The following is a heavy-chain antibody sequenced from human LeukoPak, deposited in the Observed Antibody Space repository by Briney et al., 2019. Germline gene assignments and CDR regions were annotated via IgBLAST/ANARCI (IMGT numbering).Heavy chain of an antibody. CDR1: GGSISSYY. J-gene: IGHJ4*02. V-gene: IGHV4-59*08. Sequence: PSETLSLTCTVSGGSISSYYWSWIRQPAGKGLEWIGYIYYSGSTNYNPSLKSRVTISVDTSKNQFSLKLSSVTAADTAVYYCARGSSSWYVGSFDYWGQGTLVTVSS. CDR3: ARGSSSWYVGSFDY. CDR2: IYYSGST. D-gene: IGHD6-13*01.